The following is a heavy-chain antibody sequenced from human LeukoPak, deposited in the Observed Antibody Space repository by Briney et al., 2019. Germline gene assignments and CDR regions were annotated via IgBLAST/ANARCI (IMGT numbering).Heavy chain of an antibody. CDR3: ARDLDSAAFDI. J-gene: IGHJ3*02. CDR1: GYTFTSYA. V-gene: IGHV7-4-1*02. Sequence: ASVKVSCKASGYTFTSYAIKWVRQAPGQGLEYMGWIRTSTGSPTYAQGFTGRFVFSLDTSVNTAYLQISSLKAEDTAVYYCARDLDSAAFDIWGQGTMVTVSS. D-gene: IGHD2-15*01. CDR2: IRTSTGSP.